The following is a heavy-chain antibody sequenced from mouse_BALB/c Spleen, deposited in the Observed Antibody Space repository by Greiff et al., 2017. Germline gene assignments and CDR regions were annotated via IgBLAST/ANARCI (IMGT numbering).Heavy chain of an antibody. Sequence: QVQLKESGPGLVQPSQSLSITCTVSGFSLTSYGVHWVRQSPGKGLEWLGVIWSGGSTDYNAAFISRLSISKDNSKSQVFFKMNSLQADDTAIYYCASTLTTATPFAYWGQGTLVTVSA. CDR2: IWSGGST. V-gene: IGHV2-4-1*01. J-gene: IGHJ3*01. D-gene: IGHD1-2*01. CDR1: GFSLTSYG. CDR3: ASTLTTATPFAY.